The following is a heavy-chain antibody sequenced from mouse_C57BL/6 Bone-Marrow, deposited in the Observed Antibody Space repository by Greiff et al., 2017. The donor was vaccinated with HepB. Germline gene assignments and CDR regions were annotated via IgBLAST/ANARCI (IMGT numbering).Heavy chain of an antibody. V-gene: IGHV1-63*01. CDR2: IYPGGGYT. CDR1: GYTFTNYW. Sequence: QVQLQQSGAELVRPGTSVKMSCKASGYTFTNYWIGWAKQRPGHGLEWIGDIYPGGGYTNYNEKFKGKATLTAEKSSRTAYMQFSSLTSEDSAIYYCARYYSNYDYAMDYWGQGTSVTVSS. D-gene: IGHD2-5*01. J-gene: IGHJ4*01. CDR3: ARYYSNYDYAMDY.